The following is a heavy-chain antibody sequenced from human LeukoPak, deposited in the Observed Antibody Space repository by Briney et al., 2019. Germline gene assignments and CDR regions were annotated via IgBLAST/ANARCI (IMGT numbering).Heavy chain of an antibody. CDR3: ARDFAL. J-gene: IGHJ3*01. D-gene: IGHD3-3*01. CDR2: IKQDGSEK. CDR1: GFTVSNKY. V-gene: IGHV3-7*01. Sequence: GGSLRLSCAASGFTVSNKYMTWVRQAPGKGLEWVANIKQDGSEKYYVDSVKGRFTISRDNAKNSVYLQMNSLRADDTAVYYCARDFALWGQGTMVTVS.